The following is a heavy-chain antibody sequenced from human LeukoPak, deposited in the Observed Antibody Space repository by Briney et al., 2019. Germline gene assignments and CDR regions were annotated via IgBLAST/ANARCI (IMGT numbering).Heavy chain of an antibody. D-gene: IGHD6-6*01. Sequence: ATVKLSRKTSGYIFTDHYMHWVRQAPGKGLEWMGRFDPEGGDTLYAEKFQGRVTINADTSTATSYMEVSSLTSEDTAVYYCATDAEYRIAARKLDYWGQGTLVTVSA. CDR3: ATDAEYRIAARKLDY. CDR2: FDPEGGDT. CDR1: GYIFTDHY. J-gene: IGHJ4*02. V-gene: IGHV1-69-2*01.